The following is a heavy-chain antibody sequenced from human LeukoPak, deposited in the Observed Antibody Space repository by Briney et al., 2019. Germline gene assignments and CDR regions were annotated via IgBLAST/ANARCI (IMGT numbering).Heavy chain of an antibody. D-gene: IGHD5-24*01. J-gene: IGHJ4*02. CDR1: GFTVSSNY. CDR2: IYSGGST. V-gene: IGHV3-53*01. CDR3: ARDLAGDGYSDY. Sequence: GGSLRLSCAASGFTVSSNYMSWVRQAPGKGLEWVSVIYSGGSTYYADSVKGRFTISRDNSKNMLYLQMNSLRAEDTAVYYCARDLAGDGYSDYWGQGTLVTVSS.